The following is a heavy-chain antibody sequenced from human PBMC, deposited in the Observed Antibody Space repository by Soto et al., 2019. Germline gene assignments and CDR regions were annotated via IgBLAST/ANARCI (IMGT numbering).Heavy chain of an antibody. CDR1: GYTFTSYG. D-gene: IGHD2-2*01. J-gene: IGHJ6*02. Sequence: ASVKVSCKASGYTFTSYGISWVRQAPGQGLEWMGWISAYNGHTNYAQKLQGGVTMTTDTSTIGAYMELRSLRSDDTAVYYCARALGVPAAVGDYYYGMDVWGQGTTVTVSS. V-gene: IGHV1-18*04. CDR3: ARALGVPAAVGDYYYGMDV. CDR2: ISAYNGHT.